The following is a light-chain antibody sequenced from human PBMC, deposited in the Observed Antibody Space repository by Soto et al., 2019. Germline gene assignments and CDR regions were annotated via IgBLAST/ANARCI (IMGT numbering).Light chain of an antibody. Sequence: EVLMTQSPGILSVSTGERPTLSCTASQSVRSKLAWYQNKNGKAPRLLIYDASSRATGIPARLSGSGCGTDLTITISSIKYEDLVFYYCQQYDTWTPRFGQGTKVDIK. CDR3: QQYDTWTPR. CDR2: DAS. J-gene: IGKJ1*01. V-gene: IGKV3-15*01. CDR1: QSVRSK.